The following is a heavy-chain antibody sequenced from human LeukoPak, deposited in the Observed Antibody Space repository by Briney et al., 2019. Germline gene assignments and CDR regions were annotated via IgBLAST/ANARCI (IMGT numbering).Heavy chain of an antibody. CDR1: GFTFSTYW. V-gene: IGHV3-74*01. D-gene: IGHD3-22*01. CDR2: INSDASRT. J-gene: IGHJ4*02. CDR3: VYLDSSGYYYGRLRY. Sequence: GGSLRLSCAASGFTFSTYWMHWVRQAPGKGLVWVPSINSDASRTSHADSVKGRFTVSRDNAKKALYLQMNSLRAEDTAIYFCVYLDSSGYYYGRLRYWGQGTPVTVSS.